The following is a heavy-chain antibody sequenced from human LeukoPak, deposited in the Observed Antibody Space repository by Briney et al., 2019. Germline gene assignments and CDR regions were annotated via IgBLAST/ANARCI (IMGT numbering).Heavy chain of an antibody. Sequence: GRSLRLSCAASGFTFSSYGMHWVRQAPGKGLEWVAVIWYDGSNKYYADSVKGRFTISRDNSKNTLYLQMNSLRAEDTAVYYCARAAGEFNDAFDIWGQGTMVTVSS. CDR2: IWYDGSNK. CDR1: GFTFSSYG. CDR3: ARAAGEFNDAFDI. J-gene: IGHJ3*02. D-gene: IGHD3-16*01. V-gene: IGHV3-33*01.